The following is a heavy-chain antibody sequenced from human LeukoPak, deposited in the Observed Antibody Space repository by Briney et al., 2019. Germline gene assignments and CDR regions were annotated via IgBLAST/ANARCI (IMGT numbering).Heavy chain of an antibody. Sequence: SETLSLTCTVSGDSISSDFWTWIRQPSGKGLEWIGYIYYSGRTNYNPSLKSRVTISVDTSRNHLSLKLTSVTAADTAVYYCARGRSGGDWFDPWGQGTLVTVSS. CDR1: GDSISSDF. V-gene: IGHV4-59*01. D-gene: IGHD3-10*01. CDR3: ARGRSGGDWFDP. CDR2: IYYSGRT. J-gene: IGHJ5*02.